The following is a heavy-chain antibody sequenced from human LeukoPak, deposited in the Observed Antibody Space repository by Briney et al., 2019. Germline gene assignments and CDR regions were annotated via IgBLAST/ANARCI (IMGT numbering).Heavy chain of an antibody. J-gene: IGHJ4*02. D-gene: IGHD3-3*01. CDR3: GRETDFGVVTN. V-gene: IGHV6-1*01. Sequence: SQTLSLTCAISGDSVSSNGAAWTWIRQSPSRGLEWLGRTYYRSQQWHSDYAPAVKGRITPNPDTSKNQFSLQHNSVTPEDTAVYYCGRETDFGVVTNWGQGTLVTVSS. CDR2: TYYRSQQWHS. CDR1: GDSVSSNGAA.